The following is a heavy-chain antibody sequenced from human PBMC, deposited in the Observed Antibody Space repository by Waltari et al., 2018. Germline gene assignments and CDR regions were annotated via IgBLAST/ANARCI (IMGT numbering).Heavy chain of an antibody. CDR1: GYTFPAYY. V-gene: IGHV1-2*02. D-gene: IGHD1-1*01. J-gene: IGHJ4*02. CDR2: INSNTGDS. Sequence: QVHLVQSGAEVKQPGASVRVSCKTSGYTFPAYYLHWVRQAPGQGLEWMAWINSNTGDSQSAQTFEGRVTVTRDTSLTTAYLELSGLRSDDTALYYCARETLPGNKIIDYWGQGTLVTVSS. CDR3: ARETLPGNKIIDY.